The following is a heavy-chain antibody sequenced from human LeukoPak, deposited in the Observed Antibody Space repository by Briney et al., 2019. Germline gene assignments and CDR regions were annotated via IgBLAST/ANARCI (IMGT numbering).Heavy chain of an antibody. V-gene: IGHV1-8*01. CDR3: ARVTAAAGTPARYYYYYYMDV. J-gene: IGHJ6*03. CDR2: MNPNSGNT. Sequence: ASVKVSCKASGYTFTSYHINWVRQATGQGLEWMGWMNPNSGNTDYAQKLQGRVTMTTDTSTSTAYMELRSLRSDDTAVYYCARVTAAAGTPARYYYYYYMDVWGKGTTVTVSS. D-gene: IGHD6-13*01. CDR1: GYTFTSYH.